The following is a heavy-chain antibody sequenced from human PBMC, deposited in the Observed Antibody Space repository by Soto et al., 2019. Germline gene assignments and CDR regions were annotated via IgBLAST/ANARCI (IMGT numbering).Heavy chain of an antibody. CDR3: ARAFADGDAY. CDR1: GFPLSSYW. Sequence: PGGSLRLSCAASGFPLSSYWLSWVRQAPGKGLEWVANIKQDGSQKYYVDSVKGRFTISRDNAKNSVYLQMNSLRAEDTAVYYCARAFADGDAYWGQGTLVTVCS. V-gene: IGHV3-7*01. J-gene: IGHJ4*02. D-gene: IGHD2-21*01. CDR2: IKQDGSQK.